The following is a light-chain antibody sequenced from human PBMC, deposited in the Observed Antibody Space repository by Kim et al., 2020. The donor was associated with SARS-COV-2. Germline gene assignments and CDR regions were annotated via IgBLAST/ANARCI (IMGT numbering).Light chain of an antibody. Sequence: EIVMTQSPATLSVSPGERVTLSCRASQSVSSNLAWYQQKPGQAPRLLIYGASTRATGIPARFSGSGSGTEFTLTISSLQSEDFAVYYWQQYNNWPPYTFGQGTKLEI. V-gene: IGKV3-15*01. CDR2: GAS. CDR3: QQYNNWPPYT. CDR1: QSVSSN. J-gene: IGKJ2*01.